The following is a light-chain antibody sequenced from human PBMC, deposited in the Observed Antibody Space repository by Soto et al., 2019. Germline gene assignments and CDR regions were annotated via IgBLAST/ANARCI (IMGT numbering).Light chain of an antibody. CDR2: EVS. CDR1: SSDVGGYNY. CDR3: SSYTSSSTLE. Sequence: QSALTQPASVSGSPGQSITISCTGTSSDVGGYNYVSRYQQHPGKAPKLMIYEVSNRPSGVSNRFSGSKSGNTASLTISGLQAEDEADYYCSSYTSSSTLEFGGGTKLTVL. V-gene: IGLV2-14*01. J-gene: IGLJ2*01.